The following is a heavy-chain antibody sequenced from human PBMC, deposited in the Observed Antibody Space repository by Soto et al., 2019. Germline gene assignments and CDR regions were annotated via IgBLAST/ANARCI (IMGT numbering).Heavy chain of an antibody. CDR3: ARLLRYYGSGSQNWFDP. CDR1: GYSFTIYC. CDR2: IYPGDSDT. V-gene: IGHV5-51*01. D-gene: IGHD3-10*01. Sequence: GESLKISCKGSGYSFTIYCIGWVLQMPWKGLEWMGIIYPGDSDTRYSPSFQGQVTISADKSISTAYLQWSSLKASDTAMYYCARLLRYYGSGSQNWFDPWGQGTLVTVSS. J-gene: IGHJ5*02.